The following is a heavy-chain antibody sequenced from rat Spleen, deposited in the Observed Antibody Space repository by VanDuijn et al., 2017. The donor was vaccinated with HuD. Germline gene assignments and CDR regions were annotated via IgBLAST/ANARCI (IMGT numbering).Heavy chain of an antibody. V-gene: IGHV5-31*01. CDR3: TRDMNNIGTTYYYVMDA. J-gene: IGHJ4*01. Sequence: EVQLVESGGGLVQPGRSLKLSCVASGFTFNNYWMTWIRQAPGKGLEWVASITNTGGSTYYPDSVKGRFTISRGNAKSTLYLQMNSLRSEDTATYYCTRDMNNIGTTYYYVMDAWGQGASVTVSS. CDR1: GFTFNNYW. CDR2: ITNTGGST. D-gene: IGHD1-5*01.